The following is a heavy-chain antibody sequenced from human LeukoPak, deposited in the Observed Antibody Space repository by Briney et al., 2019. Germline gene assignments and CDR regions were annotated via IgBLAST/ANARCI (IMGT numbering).Heavy chain of an antibody. CDR2: IIPIFGTA. D-gene: IGHD3-22*01. J-gene: IGHJ1*01. CDR1: GGTFSSYA. Sequence: GASVKVSCKASGGTFSSYAISWVRQAPGQGLEWMGGIIPIFGTANYAQKFQGRVTITADESTSTAYMELSSLRSEDTAVYYCARTHYYDSSGYSFQHWGQGTLVTVSS. V-gene: IGHV1-69*13. CDR3: ARTHYYDSSGYSFQH.